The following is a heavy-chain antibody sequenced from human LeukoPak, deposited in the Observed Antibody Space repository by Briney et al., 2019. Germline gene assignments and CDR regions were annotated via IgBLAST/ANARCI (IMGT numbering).Heavy chain of an antibody. CDR3: GAGRQFIGAFDI. D-gene: IGHD3-10*01. CDR2: ISSGATTI. CDR1: GFTFNSYE. Sequence: PGGSLRLSCAASGFTFNSYEFYWVRQAPGKGLEWIAYISSGATTIKYAGSVKGQFTISRDDAKKSAFLQMNSLRDDDTAIYYCGAGRQFIGAFDIWGQGTLVTVSS. V-gene: IGHV3-48*03. J-gene: IGHJ3*02.